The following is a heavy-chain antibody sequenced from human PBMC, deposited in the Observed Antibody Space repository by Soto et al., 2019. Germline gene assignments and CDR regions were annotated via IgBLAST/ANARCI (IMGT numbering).Heavy chain of an antibody. CDR2: ISYDGSNK. CDR3: AKVARAPMYYDFWSGKGYGMDV. CDR1: GFTFSSYG. J-gene: IGHJ6*02. D-gene: IGHD3-3*01. V-gene: IGHV3-30*18. Sequence: GGSLRLSCAASGFTFSSYGMHWVRQAPGKGLEWVAVISYDGSNKYYADSVKGRFTISRDNSKNTLYLQMNSLRAEDTAVYYCAKVARAPMYYDFWSGKGYGMDVWGQGTTVTVSS.